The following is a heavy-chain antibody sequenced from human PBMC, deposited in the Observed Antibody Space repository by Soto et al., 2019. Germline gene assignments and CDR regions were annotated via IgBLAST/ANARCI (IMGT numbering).Heavy chain of an antibody. J-gene: IGHJ4*02. V-gene: IGHV3-30*18. D-gene: IGHD6-19*01. CDR1: GFTFSSYG. CDR2: ISYDGLAQ. Sequence: QVQLVESGGGVVQPGRSLRLSCAASGFTFSSYGMHWVRQAPGKGLEWVAVISYDGLAQYYGDSVMGRFTISRDNSQNTLYLQMNSLRTEDTAIYYCAKETIEVGGPNYFDYWGQGALVTVSS. CDR3: AKETIEVGGPNYFDY.